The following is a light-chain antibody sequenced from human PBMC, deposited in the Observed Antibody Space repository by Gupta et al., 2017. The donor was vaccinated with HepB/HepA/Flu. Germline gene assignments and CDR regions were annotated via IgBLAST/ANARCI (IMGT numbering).Light chain of an antibody. J-gene: IGLJ1*01. CDR3: CSYAGSSTFYV. Sequence: QSALTQPRSVSGSPGQSVALPCTGTSSDVGAYDYVSWYQQHPGKAPKLIVFDVNKRPSGVPDRFSGSKSGNTASLTISGLQAEDEADYYCCSYAGSSTFYVFGTGTKVTVL. V-gene: IGLV2-11*01. CDR2: DVN. CDR1: SSDVGAYDY.